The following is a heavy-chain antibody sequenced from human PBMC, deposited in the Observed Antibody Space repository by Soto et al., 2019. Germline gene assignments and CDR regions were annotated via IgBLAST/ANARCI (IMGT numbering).Heavy chain of an antibody. D-gene: IGHD4-17*01. CDR1: GGSISSSSYY. CDR2: IYYSGST. J-gene: IGHJ4*02. V-gene: IGHV4-39*01. Sequence: SETLSLTCTVSGGSISSSSYYWGWIRQPPGKGLEWIGSIYYSGSTYYNPSLKSRVTISVDTSKNQFSLKLSSVTAADTAVYYCARREFDYGDAIDYWGQGTLVTVS. CDR3: ARREFDYGDAIDY.